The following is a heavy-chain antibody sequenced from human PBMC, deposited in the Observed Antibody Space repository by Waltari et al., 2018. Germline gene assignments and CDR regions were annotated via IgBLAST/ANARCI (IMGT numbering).Heavy chain of an antibody. CDR3: AIGVYYGSGSYPPAFDY. CDR2: IIPIFGTA. Sequence: QVQLVQSGAEVKKPGSSVKVSCKASGGTFSSYAISWVRQAPGQGLEWMGGIIPIFGTANYAQKFQGRVTITAYESTSTAYMELSSLRSEDTAVYYCAIGVYYGSGSYPPAFDYWGQGTLVTVSS. J-gene: IGHJ4*02. D-gene: IGHD3-10*01. V-gene: IGHV1-69*13. CDR1: GGTFSSYA.